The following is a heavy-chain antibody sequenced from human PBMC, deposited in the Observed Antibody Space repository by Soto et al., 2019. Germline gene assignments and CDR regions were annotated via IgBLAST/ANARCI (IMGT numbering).Heavy chain of an antibody. J-gene: IGHJ6*02. CDR1: GFTFSIYG. D-gene: IGHD6-13*01. CDR3: AKEHSSSSSCYGPAVDYYDGMDV. CDR2: ISYDGINK. Sequence: QVQLVESGGGVVQPGRSLRLSCAASGFTFSIYGMHWVRQAPGKGLEWVAVISYDGINKYYADSVKVRFTISRDNSKNPLSLQINSLRAEDTVVYDCAKEHSSSSSCYGPAVDYYDGMDVWGQVTTVTVSS. V-gene: IGHV3-30*18.